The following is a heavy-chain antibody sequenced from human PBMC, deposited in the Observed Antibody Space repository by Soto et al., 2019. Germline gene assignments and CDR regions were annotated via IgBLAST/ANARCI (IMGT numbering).Heavy chain of an antibody. CDR1: GFSLTTPGVG. CDR2: IYWDDDK. D-gene: IGHD6-19*01. Sequence: GPTLVNPTQTLTLTCTFSGFSLTTPGVGVAWIRRPPGRALEWLALIYWDDDKRYSLSLKNRLTITKDTSKNQVVLTMTNMDSVDAATYYCAHMPHEKWVVVFDYLGQGTLVTVSS. V-gene: IGHV2-5*02. CDR3: AHMPHEKWVVVFDY. J-gene: IGHJ4*02.